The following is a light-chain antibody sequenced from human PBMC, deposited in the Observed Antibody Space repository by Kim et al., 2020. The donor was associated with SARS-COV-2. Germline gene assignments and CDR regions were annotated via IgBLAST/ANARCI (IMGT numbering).Light chain of an antibody. CDR1: SANVGNQG. J-gene: IGLJ3*02. V-gene: IGLV10-54*01. CDR3: SAWDASLNVWV. CDR2: RDN. Sequence: LTQPPSVSKGLGQTATLTCTGNSANVGNQGATWLQQHQGHPPKLLSYRDNNRPSGVSERLSASRSGNAASLTITGLQPEDEADYYCSAWDASLNVWVFGGGTKLTVL.